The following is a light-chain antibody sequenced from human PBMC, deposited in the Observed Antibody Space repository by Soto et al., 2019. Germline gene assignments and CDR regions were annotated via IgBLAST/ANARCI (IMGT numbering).Light chain of an antibody. CDR3: MQGTHWPLT. Sequence: DVVMTQSPLSLPVTLGQPASISCRSNQSLVYTDGNTYLSWFQQRPGQSPRRLIYRVSNRDSGVPDRFSGSGSGTDFTLKISRVEAEDVGVYYCMQGTHWPLTFGGGTKVDIK. CDR1: QSLVYTDGNTY. CDR2: RVS. V-gene: IGKV2-30*01. J-gene: IGKJ4*01.